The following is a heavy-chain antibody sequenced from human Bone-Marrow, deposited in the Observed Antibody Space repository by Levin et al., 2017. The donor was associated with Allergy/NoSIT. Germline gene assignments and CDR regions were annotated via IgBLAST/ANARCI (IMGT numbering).Heavy chain of an antibody. J-gene: IGHJ4*02. CDR2: INPADSDT. CDR3: ARSTFYYDSGSSDY. V-gene: IGHV5-51*01. D-gene: IGHD3-10*01. CDR1: GYIFTDYW. Sequence: NHGESLKISCKGAGYIFTDYWIDWVRQKPGKGLEWMGIINPADSDTRYSPSFEGQITISVDKSTNTAYLHWSSLKASDSAMYFCARSTFYYDSGSSDYWGQGTLVTVSS.